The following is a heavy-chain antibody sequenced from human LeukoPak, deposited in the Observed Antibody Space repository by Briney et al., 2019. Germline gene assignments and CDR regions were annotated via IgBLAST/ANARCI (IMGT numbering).Heavy chain of an antibody. V-gene: IGHV3-11*06. CDR3: ARDFYGSGSYYIY. Sequence: GGSLILSCAASGFTFSDYYMSWIRHAPGEGLEWVSYISSSSSYTNSADSVKGRFTISRDNAKNSLYLQMNSLRAEDTAVYYCARDFYGSGSYYIYWGQGTLVTVSS. CDR1: GFTFSDYY. D-gene: IGHD3-10*01. J-gene: IGHJ4*02. CDR2: ISSSSSYT.